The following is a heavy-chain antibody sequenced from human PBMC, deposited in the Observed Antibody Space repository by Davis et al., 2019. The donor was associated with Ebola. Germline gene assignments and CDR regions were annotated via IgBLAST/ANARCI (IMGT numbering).Heavy chain of an antibody. CDR1: GGTFSSYA. D-gene: IGHD3-3*01. Sequence: SVQVSCKASGGTFSSYAISWVRQAPGQGLEWMGRIIPFLGIANYAQKFQGSVTITADKSTSTALMELSSLRSEDTAVYYCAREGLWSGYYTGRPLFDPWGQGTLVTVSS. CDR3: AREGLWSGYYTGRPLFDP. CDR2: IIPFLGIA. J-gene: IGHJ5*02. V-gene: IGHV1-69*04.